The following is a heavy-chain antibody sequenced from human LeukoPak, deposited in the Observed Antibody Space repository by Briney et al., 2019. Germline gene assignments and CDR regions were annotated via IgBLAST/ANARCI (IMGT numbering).Heavy chain of an antibody. D-gene: IGHD6-19*01. Sequence: GGSLRLSCAASGFTFSSYAMSWVRQAPGKGLEWVSTIGGGGPTTDHADSVKDRFTISRANSKNTLYLKMNSLRAEDTAVYFCARGFLGGTDQYFDSWGQGTLVTVSS. V-gene: IGHV3-23*01. CDR1: GFTFSSYA. J-gene: IGHJ4*02. CDR2: IGGGGPTT. CDR3: ARGFLGGTDQYFDS.